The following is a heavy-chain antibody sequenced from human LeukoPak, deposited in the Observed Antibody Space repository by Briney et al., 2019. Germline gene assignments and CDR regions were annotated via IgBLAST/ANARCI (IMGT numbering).Heavy chain of an antibody. CDR3: ARDQGGNSFDYYYGMDV. V-gene: IGHV3-48*02. J-gene: IGHJ6*02. D-gene: IGHD4-23*01. CDR1: GFPFSSYS. Sequence: GGSLRLSCAASGFPFSSYSMNWVRQAPGKGLEWVSYISSSSSTIYYADSVKGRFTISRDNAKNSLYLQMNSLRDEDTAVYYCARDQGGNSFDYYYGMDVWGQGTTVTVSS. CDR2: ISSSSSTI.